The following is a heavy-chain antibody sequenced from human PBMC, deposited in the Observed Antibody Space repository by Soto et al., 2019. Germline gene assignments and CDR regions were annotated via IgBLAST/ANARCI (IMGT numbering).Heavy chain of an antibody. CDR3: AKVSGSSTMVAYFDY. CDR1: GLTFRSYC. J-gene: IGHJ4*02. CDR2: INTDGSVA. D-gene: IGHD3-10*01. Sequence: GSLRLSCAASGLTFRSYCMHWVRQAPGKGLVWVSRINTDGSVAMYADSVKGRFTISRDNSKNTLYLQMNSLRAEDTAVYYCAKVSGSSTMVAYFDYWGQGTLVTVSS. V-gene: IGHV3-74*03.